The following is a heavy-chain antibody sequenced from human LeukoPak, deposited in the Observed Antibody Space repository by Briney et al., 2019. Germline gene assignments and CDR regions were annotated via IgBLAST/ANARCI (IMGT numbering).Heavy chain of an antibody. D-gene: IGHD4-23*01. V-gene: IGHV1-2*02. CDR3: ARAYGDNSIDHFQH. CDR1: GGTFSSYA. J-gene: IGHJ1*01. Sequence: ASVKVSCKASGGTFSSYAISWVRQAPGQGLEWMGWINPYSGGTNYAQKFQGRVTMTGDTSISTTYMELSSLRSDDTAVYYCARAYGDNSIDHFQHWGQGTLVTVSS. CDR2: INPYSGGT.